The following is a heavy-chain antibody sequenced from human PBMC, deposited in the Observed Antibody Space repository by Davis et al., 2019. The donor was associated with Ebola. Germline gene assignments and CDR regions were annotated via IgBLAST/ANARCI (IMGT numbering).Heavy chain of an antibody. V-gene: IGHV4-34*11. D-gene: IGHD3-22*01. J-gene: IGHJ3*02. CDR3: ARADYYDSSGYKPYTFDI. Sequence: SQTLSLTCAVYGGSFSGYYWGWIRQPPGKGLEWVGSAYSSGSMYHNPSLKSRVTISVDTSKNQFSLKLSSVTAADTAVYYCARADYYDSSGYKPYTFDIWGQGTMVTVSS. CDR2: AYSSGSM. CDR1: GGSFSGYY.